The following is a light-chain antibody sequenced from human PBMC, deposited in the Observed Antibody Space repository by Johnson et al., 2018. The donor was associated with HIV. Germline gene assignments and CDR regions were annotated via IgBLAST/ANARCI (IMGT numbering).Light chain of an antibody. J-gene: IGLJ1*01. CDR3: GTWDSSLRVGF. CDR2: ENN. CDR1: SANIGNNY. V-gene: IGLV1-51*02. Sequence: QSVLTQPPSVSAAPGQKVTISCSGGSANIGNNYVSWYQQLPGTAPKLLIYENNKRPSGIPDRFSGSKSGTSATLDITGLQPGDEADYYCGTWDSSLRVGFFGTGTKVTVL.